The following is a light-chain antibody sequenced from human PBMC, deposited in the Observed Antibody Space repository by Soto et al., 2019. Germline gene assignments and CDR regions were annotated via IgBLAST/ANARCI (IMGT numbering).Light chain of an antibody. CDR1: HTINIY. V-gene: IGKV1-39*01. CDR2: TAS. CDR3: QQSYSSVRT. Sequence: DIQMTQSPSSLSASVGDRVTIACRSSHTINIYLNWYPQKPGQAPKLLIHTASTVHSGVPSRVSGSGSGTDFTLTINNLQPEDFATYYCQQSYSSVRTFGQGTKVEL. J-gene: IGKJ1*01.